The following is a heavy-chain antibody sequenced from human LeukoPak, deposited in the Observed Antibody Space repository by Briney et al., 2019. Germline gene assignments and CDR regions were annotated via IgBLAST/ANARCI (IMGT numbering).Heavy chain of an antibody. CDR2: IYSGGST. J-gene: IGHJ4*02. CDR3: AREYSYDYVWGSYRYTGYFDY. V-gene: IGHV3-66*01. Sequence: PGGSLRLSCAASGFTVSSNYMSWVRQAPGKGLEWVSVIYSGGSTYYADSVKGRFTISRDNSKNTLCLQMNSLRAEDTAVYYCAREYSYDYVWGSYRYTGYFDYWGQGTLVTVSS. CDR1: GFTVSSNY. D-gene: IGHD3-16*02.